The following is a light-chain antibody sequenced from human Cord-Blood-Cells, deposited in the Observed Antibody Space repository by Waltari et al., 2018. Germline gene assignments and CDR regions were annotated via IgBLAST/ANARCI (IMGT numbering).Light chain of an antibody. CDR1: QGISSY. CDR3: QQTYNAPRKN. CDR2: TAS. V-gene: IGKV1-27*01. Sequence: DIQLTKSPSSLSASVGDRVTIPCRLSQGISSYLSWYRQKPGKVPKRLIYTASNLQSGVPAGFSGSRCWTECTLTISSLHPEDVATYYDQQTYNAPRKNFGQGTKVEIK. J-gene: IGKJ1*01.